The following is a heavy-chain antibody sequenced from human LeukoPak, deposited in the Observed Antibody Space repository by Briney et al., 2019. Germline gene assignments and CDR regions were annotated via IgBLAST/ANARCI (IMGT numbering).Heavy chain of an antibody. Sequence: PSETLSLTCTVPGGSISSYYWSWIRQPPGKGLEWIGYIYYSGSTTYNPSLKSRVTISVDTSKNQFPLKLSSVTAADTAVYYCARDRVSVAAAGIYGMDVWGQGTTVTVSS. J-gene: IGHJ6*02. CDR3: ARDRVSVAAAGIYGMDV. V-gene: IGHV4-59*12. D-gene: IGHD6-13*01. CDR2: IYYSGST. CDR1: GGSISSYY.